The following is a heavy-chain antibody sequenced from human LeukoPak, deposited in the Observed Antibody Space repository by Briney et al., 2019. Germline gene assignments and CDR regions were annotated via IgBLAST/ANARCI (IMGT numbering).Heavy chain of an antibody. D-gene: IGHD2/OR15-2a*01. Sequence: PGGSLRLSCAASGLTVSSSYMSWVRQAPGKGLEWVSIIYNDGSTYYADSMKGRFAISRDNSKNTLYLQVNSLRAEDTAMYYCARNILFAFDFWGQGTMVTVSS. CDR3: ARNILFAFDF. J-gene: IGHJ3*01. V-gene: IGHV3-53*01. CDR2: IYNDGST. CDR1: GLTVSSSY.